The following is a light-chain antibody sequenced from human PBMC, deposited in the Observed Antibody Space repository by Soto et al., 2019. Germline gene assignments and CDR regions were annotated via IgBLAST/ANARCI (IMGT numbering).Light chain of an antibody. Sequence: QSALTQPASVSGSPGQSITISCTGTSSDVGSYNLVSWYQQHPGQAPKLMIYEGSKRPSVVSNRFSGSKSGHTASLTISGLQAEDEADYYCCSYAGSSTFGVVFGGGTKLTVL. V-gene: IGLV2-23*01. CDR2: EGS. J-gene: IGLJ2*01. CDR3: CSYAGSSTFGVV. CDR1: SSDVGSYNL.